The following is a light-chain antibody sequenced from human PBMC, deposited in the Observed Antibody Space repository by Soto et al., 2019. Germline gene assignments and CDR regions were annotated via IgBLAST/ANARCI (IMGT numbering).Light chain of an antibody. CDR1: QSVSSRY. CDR3: QQYANSPPT. J-gene: IGKJ1*01. V-gene: IGKV3-20*01. Sequence: EIVLTQSPGTLSLSPGERATLSCRASQSVSSRYLARYQQKPGQAPRLLIYGASSRATGIPDRFSGSGSGTDFTLTISRLETEDYAVYYCQQYANSPPTFGQGPKVEIK. CDR2: GAS.